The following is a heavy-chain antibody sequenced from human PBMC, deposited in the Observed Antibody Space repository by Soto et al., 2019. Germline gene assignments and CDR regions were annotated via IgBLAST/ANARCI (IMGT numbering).Heavy chain of an antibody. CDR3: ARGYFIQQWSPSDY. D-gene: IGHD5-18*01. CDR1: GFTVSSNY. Sequence: GGSLRLSCAASGFTVSSNYMSWVRQAPGKGLEWVSVIYSGGSTYYADSVKGRFTISRDNSKNTLYLQMNSLRAEDTAVYYCARGYFIQQWSPSDYWGQGTLVTVSS. CDR2: IYSGGST. J-gene: IGHJ4*02. V-gene: IGHV3-53*01.